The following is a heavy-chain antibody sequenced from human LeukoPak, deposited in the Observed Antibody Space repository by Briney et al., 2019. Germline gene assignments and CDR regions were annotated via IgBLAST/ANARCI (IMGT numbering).Heavy chain of an antibody. D-gene: IGHD2-2*01. CDR2: ISYDGSNK. Sequence: GGSLRLSCAASGFTFSSYGMHWVRQAPGKGLEWVAVISYDGSNKYYADSAKGRFTISRDNSKNTLYLQMNSLRAEDTAVYYCAKDQEPADIVVVPAASDYWGQGTLVTVSS. V-gene: IGHV3-30*18. CDR1: GFTFSSYG. CDR3: AKDQEPADIVVVPAASDY. J-gene: IGHJ4*02.